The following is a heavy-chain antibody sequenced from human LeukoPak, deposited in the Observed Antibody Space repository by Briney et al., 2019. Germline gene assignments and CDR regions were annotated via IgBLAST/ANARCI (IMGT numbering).Heavy chain of an antibody. J-gene: IGHJ2*01. CDR2: IYSGATT. CDR1: GFSVSTKY. CDR3: ARVGDHFHWNLDL. V-gene: IGHV3-53*01. D-gene: IGHD3-3*02. Sequence: GGSLRLSCAASGFSVSTKYMNWVRQAPGKGLEWVSIIYSGATTHYADSVKGRFTISRDTSKNTVSLQMNSLRAEDTAVYFCARVGDHFHWNLDLWGRGTLVSVSS.